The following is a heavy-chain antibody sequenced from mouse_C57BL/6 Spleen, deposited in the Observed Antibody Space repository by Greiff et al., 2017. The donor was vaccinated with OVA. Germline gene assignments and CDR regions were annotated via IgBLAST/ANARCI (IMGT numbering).Heavy chain of an antibody. CDR3: ARGYYGSSSYYFDY. CDR2: IYPGSGST. J-gene: IGHJ2*01. Sequence: QAQLQQPGAELVKPGASVKMSCKASGYTFTSYWITWVKQRPGQGLEWIGDIYPGSGSTNYNEKFKSKATLTVDTSSSTAYMQLSSLTSEDSAVYYGARGYYGSSSYYFDYWGQGTTLTVSS. CDR1: GYTFTSYW. D-gene: IGHD1-1*01. V-gene: IGHV1-55*01.